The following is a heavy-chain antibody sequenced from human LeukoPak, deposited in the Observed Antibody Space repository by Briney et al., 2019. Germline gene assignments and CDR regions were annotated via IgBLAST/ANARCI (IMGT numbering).Heavy chain of an antibody. CDR1: GYTFTSYG. D-gene: IGHD6-6*01. V-gene: IGHV1-18*01. CDR3: ARVLADVRDAFDI. Sequence: ASVKVSCKASGYTFTSYGISWVRQAPGQGREWMGWISAYNGNTNYAQKLQGRVTMTTDTSTSTAYMELSSLRSEDTAVYYCARVLADVRDAFDIWGQGTMVTVSS. CDR2: ISAYNGNT. J-gene: IGHJ3*02.